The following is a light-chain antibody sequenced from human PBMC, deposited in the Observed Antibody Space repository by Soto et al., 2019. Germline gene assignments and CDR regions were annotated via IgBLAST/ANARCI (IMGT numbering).Light chain of an antibody. CDR3: CSYAGSYTWV. CDR1: SSDVGNYNY. CDR2: DVN. Sequence: QSALTQPRSVSGSPGQSVTISCTGTSSDVGNYNYVSWYQQHPGKAPKLMIYDVNKRPSGVPDRFSGSKSGNTASLTISGLQTEDEADYYCCSYAGSYTWVFGGGTKLNVL. J-gene: IGLJ3*02. V-gene: IGLV2-11*01.